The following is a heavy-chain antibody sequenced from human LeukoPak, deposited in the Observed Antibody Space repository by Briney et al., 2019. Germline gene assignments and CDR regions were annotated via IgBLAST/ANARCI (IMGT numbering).Heavy chain of an antibody. V-gene: IGHV4-39*01. CDR3: ASSITMVRGVIIGAAFDI. CDR2: IYYSGST. Sequence: SETLSLTCTVSGGSISSYYWSWIRQPPGKGLEWIGSIYYSGSTYYNPSLKSRVTISVDTSKNQFSLKLSSVTAADTAVYYCASSITMVRGVIIGAAFDIWGQGTMVTVSS. J-gene: IGHJ3*02. D-gene: IGHD3-10*01. CDR1: GGSISSYY.